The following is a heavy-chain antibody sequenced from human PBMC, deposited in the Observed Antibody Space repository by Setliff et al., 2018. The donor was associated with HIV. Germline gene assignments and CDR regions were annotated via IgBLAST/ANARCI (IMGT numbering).Heavy chain of an antibody. J-gene: IGHJ4*01. CDR3: ARGALLAVFNFDH. V-gene: IGHV1-3*01. CDR2: INVGNGDT. CDR1: GYIFTVYH. D-gene: IGHD3-10*01. Sequence: ASVKVSCKASGYIFTVYHMHWVRQAPGQGLEWMGWINVGNGDTKHSQELQGRITITRDTSANTAYMELSSLRSDDTAIYFCARGALLAVFNFDHWGHGTLVTVS.